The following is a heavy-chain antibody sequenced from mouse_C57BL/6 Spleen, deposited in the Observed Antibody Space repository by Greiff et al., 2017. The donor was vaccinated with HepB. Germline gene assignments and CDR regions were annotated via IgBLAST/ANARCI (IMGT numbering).Heavy chain of an antibody. D-gene: IGHD1-1*01. J-gene: IGHJ2*01. Sequence: QVQLQQPGAELVRPGSSVKLSCKASGYTFTSYWMHWVKQRPIQGLEWIGNIDPSDSETHYNQKFKDKATLTVDKSSSTAYMQLSSLTSEDSAVYYCAREGRFITTVGAHFDYWGQGTTLTVSS. CDR2: IDPSDSET. CDR3: AREGRFITTVGAHFDY. CDR1: GYTFTSYW. V-gene: IGHV1-52*01.